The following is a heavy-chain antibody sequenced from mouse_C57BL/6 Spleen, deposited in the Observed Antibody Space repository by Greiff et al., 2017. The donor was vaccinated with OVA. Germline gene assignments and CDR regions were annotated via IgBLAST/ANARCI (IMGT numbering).Heavy chain of an antibody. CDR2: INPYNGGT. Sequence: EVQLQESGPVLVKPGASVKMSCKASGYTFTDYYMNWVKQSHGKSLEWIGVINPYNGGTSYNQKFKGKATLTVDKSSSTAYMELNSLTSEDSAVYYCAIWSYAMDYWGQGTSVTVSS. CDR3: AIWSYAMDY. CDR1: GYTFTDYY. J-gene: IGHJ4*01. V-gene: IGHV1-19*01. D-gene: IGHD1-1*02.